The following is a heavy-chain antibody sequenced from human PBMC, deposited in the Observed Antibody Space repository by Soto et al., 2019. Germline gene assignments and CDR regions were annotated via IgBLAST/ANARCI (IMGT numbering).Heavy chain of an antibody. Sequence: QVQLVQSGAEVKKPGASVKVSCKASGYTFTSYGISWVRQAPGQGLEWMGWISAYNGNTNYAQKLQGRVTRTTDTSTSTAYMYLRSLRSDDTAVYYCARVIAVAGTAGAFDIWGQGTMVTVSS. CDR3: ARVIAVAGTAGAFDI. CDR2: ISAYNGNT. V-gene: IGHV1-18*01. D-gene: IGHD6-19*01. CDR1: GYTFTSYG. J-gene: IGHJ3*02.